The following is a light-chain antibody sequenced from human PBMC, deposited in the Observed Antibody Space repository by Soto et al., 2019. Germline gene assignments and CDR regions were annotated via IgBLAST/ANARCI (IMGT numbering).Light chain of an antibody. J-gene: IGKJ1*01. CDR3: QKYNNAPRT. CDR1: QGITNY. V-gene: IGKV1-27*01. Sequence: DIQMTQSPSSLSASVGDRVAITCRAIQGITNYLAWYQQRPGKVPKLLIYAATTLQSGVPSRFSGSGSGTDFTLTISSLQPEDVATYYCQKYNNAPRTFGQGTKVDIK. CDR2: AAT.